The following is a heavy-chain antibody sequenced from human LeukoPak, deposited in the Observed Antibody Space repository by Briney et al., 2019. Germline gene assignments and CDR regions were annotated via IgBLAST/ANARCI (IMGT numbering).Heavy chain of an antibody. CDR2: INHSGST. V-gene: IGHV4-34*01. D-gene: IGHD2-2*01. Sequence: SDTLSLTCAVYGGPFSGYYLSWIRQPPGKGLEWIGEINHSGSTNYTPSLKSRVTISVDTPKNQFSLKLSSVTPADTAVYSCGGRRSAAMLRYYMDVWGKGTTVTVSS. J-gene: IGHJ6*03. CDR3: GGRRSAAMLRYYMDV. CDR1: GGPFSGYY.